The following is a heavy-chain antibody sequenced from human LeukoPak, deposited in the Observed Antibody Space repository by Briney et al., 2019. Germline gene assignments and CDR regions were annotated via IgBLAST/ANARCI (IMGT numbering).Heavy chain of an antibody. D-gene: IGHD3-9*01. V-gene: IGHV4-39*01. J-gene: IGHJ4*02. Sequence: PSETLSLTCRVSGDSVLSTSYYWGWIRHSPGKGLEWIGSIYYSGRIYYNPSLKSRVTISMDTSMNHFSLKLVSVTAADTAIYYCARHYDILTGDYWPFDHWGQGTQVTVSS. CDR2: IYYSGRI. CDR1: GDSVLSTSYY. CDR3: ARHYDILTGDYWPFDH.